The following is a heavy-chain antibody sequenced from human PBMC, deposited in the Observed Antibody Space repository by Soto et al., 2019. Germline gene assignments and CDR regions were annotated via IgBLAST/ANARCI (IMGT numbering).Heavy chain of an antibody. CDR1: GFSFSNYG. CDR2: ISHDGNSH. Sequence: QVHLVESGGGVVQPGRSLRLSCEGSGFSFSNYGIHWVRQAPGKGLEWVAVISHDGNSHHLADSVRGRFTISRDNSKITVFLHMTRLRREDSAVYHCVKAQERSAEYFAVVITAFDFWGQGTMVTVSS. CDR3: VKAQERSAEYFAVVITAFDF. J-gene: IGHJ3*01. V-gene: IGHV3-30*18. D-gene: IGHD3-22*01.